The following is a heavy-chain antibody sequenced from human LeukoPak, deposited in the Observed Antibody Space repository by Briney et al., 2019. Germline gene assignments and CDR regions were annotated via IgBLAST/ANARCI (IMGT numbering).Heavy chain of an antibody. J-gene: IGHJ4*02. CDR2: INPNSGGT. D-gene: IGHD6-19*01. Sequence: GASVKVSCKASGYTFTGYYMHWVRQAPGQGLEWMGWINPNSGGTNYAQNLQGRVTITTDTSTSTAYMELRSLRSDDTAVYYCARDLKMAYISGRYSWGTGSSNDYWGQGTLVTVSS. V-gene: IGHV1-2*02. CDR3: ARDLKMAYISGRYSWGTGSSNDY. CDR1: GYTFTGYY.